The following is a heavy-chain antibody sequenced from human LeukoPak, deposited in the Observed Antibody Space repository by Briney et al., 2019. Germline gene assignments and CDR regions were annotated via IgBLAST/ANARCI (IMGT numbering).Heavy chain of an antibody. CDR2: IYHSGST. D-gene: IGHD1-26*01. V-gene: IGHV4-38-2*02. CDR1: GYSISSGYY. J-gene: IGHJ4*02. Sequence: SETLSLTCTVSGYSISSGYYWGWIRQPPGKGLEWIGSIYHSGSTYYNPSLKSRVTISVDTSKNQFSLKLSSVTAADTAVYYCARHYREVGATREFDYWGQGTLVTVSS. CDR3: ARHYREVGATREFDY.